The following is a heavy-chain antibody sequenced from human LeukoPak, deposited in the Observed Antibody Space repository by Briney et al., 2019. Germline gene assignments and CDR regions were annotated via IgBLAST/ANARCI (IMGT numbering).Heavy chain of an antibody. J-gene: IGHJ4*02. CDR1: GGSISSYY. Sequence: SETLSLTCTVSGGSISSYYWSWIRQPAGKGLEWIGRIYTSGSTNYNPALKSRVTMSVDTSKNQFSLKLSSVTAADTAVYYCARDSFTDYYDSSGYYITYFDYWGQGTLVTVSS. CDR2: IYTSGST. CDR3: ARDSFTDYYDSSGYYITYFDY. D-gene: IGHD3-22*01. V-gene: IGHV4-4*07.